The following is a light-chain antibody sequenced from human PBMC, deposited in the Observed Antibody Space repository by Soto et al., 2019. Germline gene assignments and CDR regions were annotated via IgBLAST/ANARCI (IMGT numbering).Light chain of an antibody. CDR2: DAS. CDR1: QSISSW. Sequence: DIQMTQSPSTLSASVGDRVTITCRASQSISSWVAWYQQKPGKAPKLLIYDASSLESGVPSRFSGSGSGTEFTLTISSLQPADFATYYCQQYNSYPWPFGQGTKVAIK. V-gene: IGKV1-5*01. CDR3: QQYNSYPWP. J-gene: IGKJ1*01.